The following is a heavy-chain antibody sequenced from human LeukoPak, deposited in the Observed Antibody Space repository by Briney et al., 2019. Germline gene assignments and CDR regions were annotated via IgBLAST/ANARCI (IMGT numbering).Heavy chain of an antibody. Sequence: SQTLSLTCAISGDSVSSNSAAWNWIRQSPSRGLEWLGRTYYRSKGCNDYAVSVKSRITINPDTSKNQFSLQLNSVTPEDTAVYYCAREGIAVAGTTYYFDYWGQGTLVTVSS. V-gene: IGHV6-1*01. D-gene: IGHD6-19*01. CDR3: AREGIAVAGTTYYFDY. J-gene: IGHJ4*02. CDR2: TYYRSKGCN. CDR1: GDSVSSNSAA.